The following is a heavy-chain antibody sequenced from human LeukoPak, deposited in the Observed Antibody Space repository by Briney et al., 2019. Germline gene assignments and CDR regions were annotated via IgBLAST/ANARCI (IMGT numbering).Heavy chain of an antibody. CDR1: GFTVSSNY. D-gene: IGHD3-16*01. CDR3: ARDSLVFHGMDV. Sequence: PGGSLRLSCAASGFTVSSNYMSWVRQTPRKGLEWVSVIYSGGSTYYADSVKGRFTISRDNSKNTLYLQMNGLRAEDTAVYYCARDSLVFHGMDVWGQGTTVTVSS. J-gene: IGHJ6*02. V-gene: IGHV3-53*01. CDR2: IYSGGST.